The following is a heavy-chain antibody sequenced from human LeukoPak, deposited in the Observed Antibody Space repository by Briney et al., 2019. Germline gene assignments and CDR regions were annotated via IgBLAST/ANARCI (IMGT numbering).Heavy chain of an antibody. D-gene: IGHD5-24*01. CDR2: ISGSGGST. V-gene: IGHV3-23*01. CDR3: AKGRDGYNAD. J-gene: IGHJ4*02. CDR1: GFTFDDYG. Sequence: GGSLRLSCAASGFTFDDYGMSWVRQAPGKGLEWVSAISGSGGSTYYADSVKGRFTISRDNSKNTLYLQMNSLRAEDTAVYYCAKGRDGYNADWGQGALVTVSS.